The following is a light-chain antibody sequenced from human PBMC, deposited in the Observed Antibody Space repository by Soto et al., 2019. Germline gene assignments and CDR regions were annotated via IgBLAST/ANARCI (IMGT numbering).Light chain of an antibody. J-gene: IGLJ2*01. CDR2: GDH. CDR1: ALPKKN. CDR3: YSTDRSNSLVV. Sequence: SYELTQPPSVSVSPGQTSRITCSGDALPKKNAYWYQQRSGQAPVLVIYGDHKRPSGIPERFSVSSSGTVATLTISGAQVEDEADYFCYSTDRSNSLVVFGGGTKLTVL. V-gene: IGLV3-10*01.